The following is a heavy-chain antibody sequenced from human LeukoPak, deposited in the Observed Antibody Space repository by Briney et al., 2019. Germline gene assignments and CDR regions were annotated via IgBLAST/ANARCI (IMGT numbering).Heavy chain of an antibody. V-gene: IGHV4-61*02. CDR2: IYTSGST. J-gene: IGHJ4*02. Sequence: PSQTLSLTCTVSGGSISSGSYYWSWIRQPAGKGLEWIGRIYTSGSTNYNPSLKSRVTISVDTSKNQFSLKLSSVTAADTAVYYCARDSTYYYGSGSYSNFDYWGQGTLVTVSS. CDR1: GGSISSGSYY. CDR3: ARDSTYYYGSGSYSNFDY. D-gene: IGHD3-10*01.